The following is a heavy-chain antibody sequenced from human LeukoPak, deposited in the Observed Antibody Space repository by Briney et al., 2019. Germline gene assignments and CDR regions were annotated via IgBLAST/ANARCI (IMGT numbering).Heavy chain of an antibody. V-gene: IGHV1-18*01. CDR1: GYTFTSCG. CDR2: ISAYNGNT. D-gene: IGHD3-22*01. Sequence: GASVKVSCMASGYTFTSCGICWVRQAPGQGIEWVGWISAYNGNTNYAQKLQGRVTMTTDTSTSTAYMELRSLRSDDTAVYYCVRRDSSGYGDAFDIWGQGAMVTVSS. J-gene: IGHJ3*02. CDR3: VRRDSSGYGDAFDI.